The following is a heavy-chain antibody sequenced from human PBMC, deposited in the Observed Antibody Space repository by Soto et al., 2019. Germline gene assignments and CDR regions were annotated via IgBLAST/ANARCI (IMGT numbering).Heavy chain of an antibody. Sequence: QLQLQESGPGLVKPSETLSLTCTVSGGSISSSSYYWGWIRQPPGKGLEWIGSIYYSGSTYYNPSLKSRVTISVDTSKNQFSLRLSSVTAADTAVYYCARRSSSSLLNWVDPWGQGTLVTVSS. CDR2: IYYSGST. J-gene: IGHJ5*02. CDR1: GGSISSSSYY. CDR3: ARRSSSSLLNWVDP. V-gene: IGHV4-39*01. D-gene: IGHD6-6*01.